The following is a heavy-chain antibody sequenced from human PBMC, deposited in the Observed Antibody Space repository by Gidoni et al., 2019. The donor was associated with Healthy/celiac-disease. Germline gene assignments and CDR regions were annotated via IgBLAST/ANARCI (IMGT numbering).Heavy chain of an antibody. J-gene: IGHJ3*02. D-gene: IGHD2-15*01. CDR1: GFSLSTSGVG. V-gene: IGHV2-5*01. Sequence: QITLKESGPTLVKPTQTLTLTCTFSGFSLSTSGVGVGWIRQPPGKALEWLALIYWNDDKRYSPSLKSRLTITKDTSKNQVVLTMTNRDPVDTATYYCARDGRGGEMDDAFDIWGQGTMVTVSS. CDR3: ARDGRGGEMDDAFDI. CDR2: IYWNDDK.